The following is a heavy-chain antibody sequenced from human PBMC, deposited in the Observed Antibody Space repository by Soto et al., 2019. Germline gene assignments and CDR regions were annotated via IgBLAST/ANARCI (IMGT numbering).Heavy chain of an antibody. CDR1: GYTFTSYD. V-gene: IGHV1-8*01. CDR3: AIYSSSWYGLGGFDP. J-gene: IGHJ5*02. D-gene: IGHD6-13*01. Sequence: QVQLVQSGAEVKKPGASVKVSCKASGYTFTSYDINWVRQATGQGLEWMGWMNPNSGNTGYAQKVQGRVTMPRNTSISTAYMELSSLRSEDTAVYYCAIYSSSWYGLGGFDPWGQGTLVTVSS. CDR2: MNPNSGNT.